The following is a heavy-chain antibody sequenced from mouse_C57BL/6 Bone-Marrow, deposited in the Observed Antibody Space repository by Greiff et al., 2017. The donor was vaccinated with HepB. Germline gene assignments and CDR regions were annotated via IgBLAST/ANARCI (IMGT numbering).Heavy chain of an antibody. Sequence: DVKLVESGGGLVKPGGSLKLSCAASGFTFSSYAMSWVRQTPEKRLEWVATISDGGSYTYYPDNVKGRFTISRDNAKNNLYLQMSHLKSEDTAMYYCARDGDGSSFFFDYWGQGTTLTVSS. CDR2: ISDGGSYT. D-gene: IGHD1-1*01. CDR3: ARDGDGSSFFFDY. V-gene: IGHV5-4*01. CDR1: GFTFSSYA. J-gene: IGHJ2*01.